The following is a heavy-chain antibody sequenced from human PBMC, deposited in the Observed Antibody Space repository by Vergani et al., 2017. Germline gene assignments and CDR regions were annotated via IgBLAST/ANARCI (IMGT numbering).Heavy chain of an antibody. V-gene: IGHV1-3*01. CDR2: INAGNGNT. Sequence: QVQLVQSGAEVKKPGASVKVSCKASGYTFTSYAMHWVRQAPGQRLEWMGWINAGNGNTKYSQKLQGRVTMTTDTSTSTAYMELRSLRSDDTAVYYCARDSRRITIFGVDHDAFDIWGQGTMVTVSS. D-gene: IGHD3-3*01. J-gene: IGHJ3*02. CDR3: ARDSRRITIFGVDHDAFDI. CDR1: GYTFTSYA.